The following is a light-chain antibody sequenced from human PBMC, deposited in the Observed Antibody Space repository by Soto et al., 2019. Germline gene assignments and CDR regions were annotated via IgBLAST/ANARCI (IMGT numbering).Light chain of an antibody. J-gene: IGKJ3*01. V-gene: IGKV1-5*01. CDR3: QPYIRYRS. CDR1: QRISTW. CDR2: DAS. Sequence: RCTLSASVGDRVTVTCRASQRISTWLAWYQQKPGKAPKLLISDASSLETGVPSRFSGSGSGTEFTLTINSLQPDQCATYSCQPYIRYRSFGPGTMVDIK.